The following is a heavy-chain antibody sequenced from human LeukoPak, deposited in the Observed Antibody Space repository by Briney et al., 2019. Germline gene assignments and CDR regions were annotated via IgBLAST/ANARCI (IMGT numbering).Heavy chain of an antibody. J-gene: IGHJ3*02. Sequence: EGSLRLSCAASGFILSDHYMDWVRQAPGRGLEWIARSGNKGTQYTTVYAASVRGRFTISRDDSKSSLYLQMDSLKTEDTAVYYCVRGYNSFDIWGQGTMLTVSS. CDR3: VRGYNSFDI. D-gene: IGHD2/OR15-2a*01. V-gene: IGHV3-72*01. CDR2: SGNKGTQYTT. CDR1: GFILSDHY.